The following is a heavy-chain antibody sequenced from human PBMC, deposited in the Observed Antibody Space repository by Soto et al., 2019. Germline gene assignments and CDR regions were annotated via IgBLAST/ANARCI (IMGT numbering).Heavy chain of an antibody. Sequence: SETLSLTCTVSGGSISSYYWSWIRQPPGKGLEWIGYIYYSGSTNYNPSLKSRVTISVDTSKNQFSLKLSSVTAADTAVYYCARSIAAAGLFDYWGQGTLVTVSS. CDR3: ARSIAAAGLFDY. CDR2: IYYSGST. CDR1: GGSISSYY. J-gene: IGHJ4*02. D-gene: IGHD6-13*01. V-gene: IGHV4-59*01.